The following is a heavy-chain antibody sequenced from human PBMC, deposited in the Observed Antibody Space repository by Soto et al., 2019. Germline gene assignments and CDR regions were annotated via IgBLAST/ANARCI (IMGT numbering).Heavy chain of an antibody. CDR1: GYTFTGYY. CDR2: INPNSGGT. V-gene: IGHV1-2*04. J-gene: IGHJ4*02. D-gene: IGHD6-13*01. Sequence: ASVKVSCKASGYTFTGYYMHWVRQAPGQGLEWMGWINPNSGGTNYAQKFQGWVTMTRDTSISTAYMELSRLRSDDTAVYYCARASGEEKQLVALDYWGQGTLVTVSS. CDR3: ARASGEEKQLVALDY.